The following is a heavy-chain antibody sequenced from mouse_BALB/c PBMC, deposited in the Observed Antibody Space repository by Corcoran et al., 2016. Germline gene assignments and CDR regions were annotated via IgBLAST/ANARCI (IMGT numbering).Heavy chain of an antibody. Sequence: EVQLQQSGAELVKPGASVKLSCTASGFNIKDTYMHWVKQRPEQGLEWNGRIDPANGNTKYDPKVKGKATITAETSSNTTYLQLSSLTSEYTAVYYGAREEGVNYDDSMDYWGQGTSVTVSS. J-gene: IGHJ4*01. V-gene: IGHV14-3*02. CDR1: GFNIKDTY. D-gene: IGHD2-1*01. CDR2: IDPANGNT. CDR3: AREEGVNYDDSMDY.